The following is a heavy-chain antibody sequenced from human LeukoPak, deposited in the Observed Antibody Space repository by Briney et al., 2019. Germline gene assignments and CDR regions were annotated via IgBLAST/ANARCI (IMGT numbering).Heavy chain of an antibody. CDR1: GFPFSTYG. V-gene: IGHV3-30*03. CDR3: AVPPNGVYGMDV. CDR2: ISYDGSNK. J-gene: IGHJ6*02. D-gene: IGHD2-8*01. Sequence: GGSLHLSCAASGFPFSTYGMHWVRQAPGKGLEWVAVISYDGSNKYYADSVKGRFTISRDNSKNTLYLQMNSLRAEDTAVYYCAVPPNGVYGMDVWGQGTTVTVSS.